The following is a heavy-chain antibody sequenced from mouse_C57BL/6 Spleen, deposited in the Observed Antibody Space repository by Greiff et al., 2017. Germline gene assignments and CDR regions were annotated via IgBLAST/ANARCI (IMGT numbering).Heavy chain of an antibody. D-gene: IGHD1-1*01. J-gene: IGHJ2*01. CDR1: GYTFTDYE. CDR3: TRSRTTVVVDY. Sequence: VQLVESGAELVRPGASVTLSCKASGYTFTDYEMHWVKQTPVHGLEWIGAIDPETGGTAYNQKFKGKAILTADKSSSTAYMELRSLTSEDSAVYYCTRSRTTVVVDYWGQGTTLTVSS. CDR2: IDPETGGT. V-gene: IGHV1-15*01.